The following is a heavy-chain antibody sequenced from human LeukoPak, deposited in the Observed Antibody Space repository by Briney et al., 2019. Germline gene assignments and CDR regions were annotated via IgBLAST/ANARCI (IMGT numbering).Heavy chain of an antibody. V-gene: IGHV3-21*01. D-gene: IGHD2-15*01. CDR1: AFTFSSYN. Sequence: GGSLRLSCAASAFTFSSYNMNWVRQAPGKGLEWVSSISSSSSYIYYADSVKGRFTIYRDNAKNSLYLQMNSLRAEDTAVYYCAREVVVAAYYFDYWGQGTLVTVSS. J-gene: IGHJ4*02. CDR3: AREVVVAAYYFDY. CDR2: ISSSSSYI.